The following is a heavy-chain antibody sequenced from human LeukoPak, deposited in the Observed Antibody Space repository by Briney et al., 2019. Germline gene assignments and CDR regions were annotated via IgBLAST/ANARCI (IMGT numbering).Heavy chain of an antibody. J-gene: IGHJ2*01. V-gene: IGHV3-53*01. CDR3: ASTIDGNYWYFDL. Sequence: GGSLRLSCAASGFTVSSNYMSWVRQAPGKGXXXVSVIYSGGSTYYADSVKGRFTISRDNSKNALYLQMNSLRAEDTAVYYCASTIDGNYWYFDLWGRGTLVTVSS. CDR1: GFTVSSNY. D-gene: IGHD5-24*01. CDR2: IYSGGST.